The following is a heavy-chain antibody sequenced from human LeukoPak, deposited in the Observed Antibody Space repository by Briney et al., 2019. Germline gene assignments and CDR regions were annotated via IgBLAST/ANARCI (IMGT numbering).Heavy chain of an antibody. J-gene: IGHJ3*02. Sequence: SETLSLTCAVSGGSISSGVYSWSWVRQPPGKGLEWIGYIYYGGNTYYNPSLKSRLTISLDTSNNQFSLKLSSVTAADTAVYYCARGRIVVVVAATPFYIWGQGTMVTVSS. CDR2: IYYGGNT. CDR1: GGSISSGVYS. D-gene: IGHD2-15*01. CDR3: ARGRIVVVVAATPFYI. V-gene: IGHV4-30-4*07.